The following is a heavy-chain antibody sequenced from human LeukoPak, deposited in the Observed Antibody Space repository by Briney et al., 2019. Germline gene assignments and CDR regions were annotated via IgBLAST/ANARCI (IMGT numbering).Heavy chain of an antibody. CDR2: IYTSGNT. Sequence: PSETLSPTCTVSGGSISSGSYYWSWIRQPAGKGLEWIGRIYTSGNTNYNSSLKSRVTISVDRSKNQFSPKLNSVTAADTAVYYCAREETSGWTFDYWGQGTLVTVSS. CDR1: GGSISSGSYY. J-gene: IGHJ4*02. CDR3: AREETSGWTFDY. V-gene: IGHV4-61*02. D-gene: IGHD6-19*01.